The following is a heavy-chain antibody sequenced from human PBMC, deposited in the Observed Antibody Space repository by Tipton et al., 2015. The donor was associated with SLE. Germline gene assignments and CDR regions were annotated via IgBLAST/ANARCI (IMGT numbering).Heavy chain of an antibody. V-gene: IGHV4-59*01. CDR3: AREVIYHYDS. D-gene: IGHD3-16*02. CDR2: ASYSGRP. Sequence: TLSLTCTVPGGSISSYYWSWIRQPPGKGLEWIGDASYSGRPNFNPSLKSRVTVSVDPSKNQFSLRLSSVTAADSAVYYCAREVIYHYDSWGQGTVVAVSS. CDR1: GGSISSYY. J-gene: IGHJ4*02.